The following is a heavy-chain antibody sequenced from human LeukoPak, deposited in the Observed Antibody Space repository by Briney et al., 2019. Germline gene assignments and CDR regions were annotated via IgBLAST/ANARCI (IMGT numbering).Heavy chain of an antibody. CDR1: GCTFSSYA. J-gene: IGHJ4*02. V-gene: IGHV1-69*04. D-gene: IGHD6-19*01. Sequence: ASVKVSCKAAGCTFSSYAISWVRQAPGQGLEWMGRIIPILGIANSAQKFQGRVTITADKSTSTAYMELSSLRAEDTAVYYCAREVVAVAGKDPVPFDYWGQGTLVTVSS. CDR2: IIPILGIA. CDR3: AREVVAVAGKDPVPFDY.